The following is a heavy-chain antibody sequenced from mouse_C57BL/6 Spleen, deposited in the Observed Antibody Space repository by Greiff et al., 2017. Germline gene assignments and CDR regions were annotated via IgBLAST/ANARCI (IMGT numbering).Heavy chain of an antibody. CDR2: INYDGSSS. CDR3: ASYYGSSYFDY. D-gene: IGHD1-1*01. CDR1: GFTFSDYY. J-gene: IGHJ2*01. V-gene: IGHV5-16*01. Sequence: EVHLVESEGGLVQPGSSMKLSCTASGFTFSDYYMAWVRQVPEKGLEWVANINYDGSSSYYLASLKSRFIISRDNAKNILYLQMSSLKAEDTATYYCASYYGSSYFDYWGKGTTLTVSS.